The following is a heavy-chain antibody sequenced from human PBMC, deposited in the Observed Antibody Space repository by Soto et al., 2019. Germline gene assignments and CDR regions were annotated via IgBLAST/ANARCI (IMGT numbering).Heavy chain of an antibody. CDR1: GGTFTNYA. V-gene: IGHV1-69*13. CDR2: IIPVLGAA. J-gene: IGHJ6*02. D-gene: IGHD2-21*01. CDR3: ARVQAGACYQEYYGVDV. Sequence: LVKVSCKASGGTFTNYAITWVRQAPGQGLECMGGIIPVLGAANYAQKFQGRITITADESTSTVNMELTSLRSEDTALYYCARVQAGACYQEYYGVDVWGQGTTVTVSS.